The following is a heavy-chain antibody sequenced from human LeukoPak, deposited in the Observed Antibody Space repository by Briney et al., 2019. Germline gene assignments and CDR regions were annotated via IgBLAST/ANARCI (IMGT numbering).Heavy chain of an antibody. D-gene: IGHD3-9*01. V-gene: IGHV3-23*01. CDR1: GFTFSSYA. CDR3: AKDRERVTYYDILTGYSQGTHAFDI. J-gene: IGHJ3*02. CDR2: ISGSGNST. Sequence: GGSLRLSCAASGFTFSSYAVSWVRQAPGKGLEWVSAISGSGNSTFYANSVKGRFTISRDISKNTLYLQMNSLRAEDTAVYYCAKDRERVTYYDILTGYSQGTHAFDIWGQGTMVTVSS.